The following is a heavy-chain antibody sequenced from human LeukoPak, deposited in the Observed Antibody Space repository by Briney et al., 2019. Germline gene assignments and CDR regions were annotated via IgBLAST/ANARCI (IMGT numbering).Heavy chain of an antibody. CDR3: AKDREGGMDV. V-gene: IGHV3-30*18. CDR2: ISYDGSNK. J-gene: IGHJ6*04. CDR1: GFTFSSYG. Sequence: GGSLRLSRAASGFTFSSYGMHWVRQAPGKGLEWVAVISYDGSNKYYADSVKGRFTISRDNSKNTLYLQMNSLRAEDTAVYYCAKDREGGMDVWGKGTTVTVSS. D-gene: IGHD3-10*01.